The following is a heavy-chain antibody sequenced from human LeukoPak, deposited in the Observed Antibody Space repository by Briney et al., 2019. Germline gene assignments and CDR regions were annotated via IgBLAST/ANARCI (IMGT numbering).Heavy chain of an antibody. CDR2: IYYSGTT. J-gene: IGHJ5*02. CDR3: ARHIPQFYDILTSDNWFDP. CDR1: GGSITSSSYY. Sequence: SETLSLTCTVSGGSITSSSYYWGWIRQPPGKGLQWIGNIYYSGTTYYNPSLKSRVSISIDTSKNQFSLRLSSVTAADTAVYYCARHIPQFYDILTSDNWFDPWGQGTLVTVSS. V-gene: IGHV4-39*01. D-gene: IGHD3-9*01.